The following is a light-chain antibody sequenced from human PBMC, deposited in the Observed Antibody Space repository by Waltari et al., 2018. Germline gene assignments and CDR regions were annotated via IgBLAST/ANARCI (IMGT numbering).Light chain of an antibody. CDR3: QQANSFPIT. J-gene: IGKJ5*01. CDR2: GTS. CDR1: QGISRW. Sequence: DIQMTQYPSSVSASVGDRVTITCRASQGISRWLAWYQQKPGKAPKLLIYGTSNLQSGVPSRFSGSGSGTHFTLTVSSLQPEDFAIYYCQQANSFPITFGQGTRLEIK. V-gene: IGKV1-12*01.